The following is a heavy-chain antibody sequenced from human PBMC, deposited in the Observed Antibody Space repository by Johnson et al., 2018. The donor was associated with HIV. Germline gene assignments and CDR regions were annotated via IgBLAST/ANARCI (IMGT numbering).Heavy chain of an antibody. CDR2: ITFNGGGT. V-gene: IGHV3-30*14. J-gene: IGHJ3*02. Sequence: VQLVESGGGVVQPGRSLRLSCAASGFTFSSYAMHWVRQSPGKGLEWVSVITFNGGGTGYADSVKGRFTISRDNSKNTLYLQMNSLRAEDTAVYYCARPLAYCGGDCFGAFDIWGQGTMVTVSS. D-gene: IGHD2-21*01. CDR3: ARPLAYCGGDCFGAFDI. CDR1: GFTFSSYA.